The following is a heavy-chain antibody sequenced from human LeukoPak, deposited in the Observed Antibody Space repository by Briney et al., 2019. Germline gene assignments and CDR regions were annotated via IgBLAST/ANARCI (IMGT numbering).Heavy chain of an antibody. Sequence: PSETLSLTCAVSGGSISSSNWWSWVRQPPGKGLKWIGSIYYSGSTYYNPSLKSRVTISVDTSKNQFSLKLSSVTAADTAVYYCARVGTTFDYWGQGTLVTVSS. CDR2: IYYSGST. V-gene: IGHV4-4*02. CDR3: ARVGTTFDY. CDR1: GGSISSSNW. J-gene: IGHJ4*02. D-gene: IGHD1-14*01.